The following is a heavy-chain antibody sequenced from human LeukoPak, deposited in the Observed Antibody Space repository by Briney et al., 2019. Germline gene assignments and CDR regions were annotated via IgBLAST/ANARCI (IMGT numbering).Heavy chain of an antibody. V-gene: IGHV4-4*07. CDR3: ARGIADPYSFDS. CDR2: IYSTGST. Sequence: SETLSLTCTVSGGSISSYYWSWIRQPPGKGLEWIGRIYSTGSTNYSPSLKSRVTMSVDKSKNQFSLNLSSVTAADTAVYYCARGIADPYSFDSWGQGTLVTVSS. CDR1: GGSISSYY. D-gene: IGHD6-13*01. J-gene: IGHJ4*02.